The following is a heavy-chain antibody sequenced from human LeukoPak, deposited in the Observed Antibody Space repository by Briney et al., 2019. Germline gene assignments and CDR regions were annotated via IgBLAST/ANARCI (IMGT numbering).Heavy chain of an antibody. V-gene: IGHV4-59*01. J-gene: IGHJ4*02. Sequence: PSETLSLTCTVSGGSISSYYWSWIRQPPGKGLEWIGYIYYSGSTNYNPSLKSRVTIPVDTSKNQFSLKLSSVTAADTAVYYCASTYERARYSSSWYFDYWGQGTLVTVSS. D-gene: IGHD6-13*01. CDR2: IYYSGST. CDR1: GGSISSYY. CDR3: ASTYERARYSSSWYFDY.